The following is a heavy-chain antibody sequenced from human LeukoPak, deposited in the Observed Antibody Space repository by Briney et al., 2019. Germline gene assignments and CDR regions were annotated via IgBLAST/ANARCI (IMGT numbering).Heavy chain of an antibody. CDR2: INHSGST. V-gene: IGHV4-34*01. Sequence: SETLSFTCAVYGGSFSGYYWSWIRQPPGKGLEWIGEINHSGSTNYNPSLKSRVTISVDTSKNQFSLKLSSVTAADTAVYYCARNRAVGRSYYYYMDVWGKGTTVTVSS. D-gene: IGHD6-19*01. J-gene: IGHJ6*03. CDR1: GGSFSGYY. CDR3: ARNRAVGRSYYYYMDV.